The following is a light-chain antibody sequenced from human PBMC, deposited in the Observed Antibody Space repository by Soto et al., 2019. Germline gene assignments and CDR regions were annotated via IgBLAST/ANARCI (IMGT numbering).Light chain of an antibody. CDR3: QSYDSSLREV. V-gene: IGLV1-40*01. J-gene: IGLJ2*01. Sequence: QSVLTQPPSVSGAPGQRVTISCTGSSSNIGAGYDVHWYQQLPGTAPKLLIYGNSNRPSGVPERFSGSKSGTSASLAITGLQAEDEADYYCQSYDSSLREVFGGGTKVPVL. CDR2: GNS. CDR1: SSNIGAGYD.